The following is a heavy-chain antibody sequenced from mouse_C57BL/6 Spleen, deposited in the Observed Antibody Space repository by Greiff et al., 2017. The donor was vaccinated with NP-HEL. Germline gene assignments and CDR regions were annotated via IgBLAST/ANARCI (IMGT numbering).Heavy chain of an antibody. V-gene: IGHV5-12*01. CDR3: AREGSGSMDY. J-gene: IGHJ4*01. CDR2: ISNGGGST. CDR1: GFTFSDYY. D-gene: IGHD3-2*02. Sequence: EVMLVESGGGLVQPGGSLKLSCAASGFTFSDYYMYWVRQTPEKRLEWVAYISNGGGSTYYPDTVKGRFTISRDNAKNTLYLQMSRLKSEDTAMYYCAREGSGSMDYWGQGTSVTVSS.